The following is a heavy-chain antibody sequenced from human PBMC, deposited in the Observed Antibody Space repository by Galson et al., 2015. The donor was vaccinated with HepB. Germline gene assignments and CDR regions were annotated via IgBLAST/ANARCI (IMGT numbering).Heavy chain of an antibody. J-gene: IGHJ4*01. CDR2: IYYSGTT. Sequence: ETLSLTCTVSGGSISSDHWSWIRQPPGKGLEWIAYIYYSGTTNYNPSLRSRVTISVDTSKKQFSLKLRSVTAADTAVYYCARAPHNYASGSPYYLDHWGHGTLVTVSS. CDR1: GGSISSDH. V-gene: IGHV4-59*01. D-gene: IGHD3-10*01. CDR3: ARAPHNYASGSPYYLDH.